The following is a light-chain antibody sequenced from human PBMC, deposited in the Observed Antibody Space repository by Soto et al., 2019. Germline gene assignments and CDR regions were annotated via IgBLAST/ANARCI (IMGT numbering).Light chain of an antibody. V-gene: IGLV7-46*01. Sequence: HAVVTQEPSLTVSPGGTVTLTCGSSTGAVTSGHYPYWFQQKPGQAPRTLIYDAYKKHSWTPARFSGSLLGGKAALTLSGAQPDDEADYYCLVSYSGSYVFGTGTKVTVL. CDR1: TGAVTSGHY. J-gene: IGLJ1*01. CDR2: DAY. CDR3: LVSYSGSYV.